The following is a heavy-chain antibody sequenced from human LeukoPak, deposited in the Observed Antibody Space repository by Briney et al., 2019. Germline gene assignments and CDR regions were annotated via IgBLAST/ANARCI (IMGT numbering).Heavy chain of an antibody. J-gene: IGHJ6*03. V-gene: IGHV4-4*07. Sequence: SETLSLTCTVSGDSISSYYWRWLRQPAGKGLEWLGRISVSDGTNYTPSLKSRVTMSVDTSKNQFSLKLSSVTAADTAVYYCARHHYDSSGYYYYYYYMDVWGKGTTVTVSS. CDR1: GDSISSYY. D-gene: IGHD3-22*01. CDR2: ISVSDGT. CDR3: ARHHYDSSGYYYYYYYMDV.